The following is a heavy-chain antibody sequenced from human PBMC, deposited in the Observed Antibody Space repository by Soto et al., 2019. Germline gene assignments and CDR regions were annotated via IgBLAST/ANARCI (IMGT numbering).Heavy chain of an antibody. D-gene: IGHD1-1*01. V-gene: IGHV4-59*01. CDR3: ARGNWNDVIYYYYGMDV. J-gene: IGHJ6*02. CDR1: GGSISSYY. CDR2: IYYSGST. Sequence: PSETLSLTCTVSGGSISSYYWSWIRQPPGKGLEWIGYIYYSGSTNYNPSLRSRVTISVDTSKNQFSLKLSSVTAADTAVYYCARGNWNDVIYYYYGMDVWGQGTTVTVSS.